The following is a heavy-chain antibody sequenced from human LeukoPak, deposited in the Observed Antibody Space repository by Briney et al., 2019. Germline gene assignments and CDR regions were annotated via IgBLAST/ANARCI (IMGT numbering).Heavy chain of an antibody. V-gene: IGHV1-8*01. J-gene: IGHJ4*02. Sequence: GASVKVFCKASGYTFTSYDVNWVRQATGQGLEWMGWVNPNSGHTGYAQKFQGRVTMTTNTSISTAYVELSSLRSEDTAVYYCARGAPGSYCSGGSCPYFDYWGQGTLVSVSS. CDR3: ARGAPGSYCSGGSCPYFDY. CDR1: GYTFTSYD. CDR2: VNPNSGHT. D-gene: IGHD2-15*01.